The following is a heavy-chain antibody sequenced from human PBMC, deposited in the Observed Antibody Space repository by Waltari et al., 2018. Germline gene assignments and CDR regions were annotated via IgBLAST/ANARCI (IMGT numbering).Heavy chain of an antibody. J-gene: IGHJ3*02. CDR1: GGSISSGSYY. Sequence: QVQLQESGPGLVKPSQTLSLTCTVSGGSISSGSYYWSWIRQPAGKGLEWIGYIYTSGSTNYNPSLKSRVTISVDTSKNPVSLKRSSGTAADTAVYYCARMITFGGVIVIGGVGAFDIWGQGTMVTVSS. D-gene: IGHD3-16*02. CDR2: IYTSGST. V-gene: IGHV4-61*09. CDR3: ARMITFGGVIVIGGVGAFDI.